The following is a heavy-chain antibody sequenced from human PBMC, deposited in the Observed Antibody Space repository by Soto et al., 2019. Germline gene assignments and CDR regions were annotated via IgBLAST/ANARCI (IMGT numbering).Heavy chain of an antibody. CDR3: ARAGSYRFDY. D-gene: IGHD3-10*01. CDR2: IDNDGSRT. V-gene: IGHV3-74*01. Sequence: EVQLVESGGGLAQPGGSLRLSCAASGFTFSSYWVHWVRQAPGKGLVWVARIDNDGSRTSYADSVKGRFTISRDNAENTLSLQMNSLRAEDTAVYYCARAGSYRFDYWGQGTLVTVSS. J-gene: IGHJ4*02. CDR1: GFTFSSYW.